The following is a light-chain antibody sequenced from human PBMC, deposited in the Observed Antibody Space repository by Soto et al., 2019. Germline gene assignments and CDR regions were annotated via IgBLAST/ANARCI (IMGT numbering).Light chain of an antibody. J-gene: IGKJ1*01. CDR3: QQSYSSPWT. Sequence: DIPMTQSPSSLSASVGDRVTITCRASQTITNYLNWYQQKPGKAPKLLIYAASTLLSGVPSRFTGGGSGTDFTLTFDSLQPEDFATYFCQQSYSSPWTFGQGTKVEI. CDR2: AAS. V-gene: IGKV1-39*01. CDR1: QTITNY.